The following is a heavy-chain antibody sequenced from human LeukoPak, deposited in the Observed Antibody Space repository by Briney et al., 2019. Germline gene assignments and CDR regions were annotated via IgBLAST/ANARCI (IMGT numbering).Heavy chain of an antibody. V-gene: IGHV3-20*04. J-gene: IGHJ4*02. CDR3: ARAPITSPFYFDY. D-gene: IGHD2-2*01. CDR1: GFAFDKNG. Sequence: LSGASLRLSCTASGFAFDKNGISWASQLPGKGQGLVYVINWSGGSTGYADPLRGRFTISRDNAKNSLYLQMDGLRAEDTALYYCARAPITSPFYFDYWGQGTLVTVSS. CDR2: INWSGGST.